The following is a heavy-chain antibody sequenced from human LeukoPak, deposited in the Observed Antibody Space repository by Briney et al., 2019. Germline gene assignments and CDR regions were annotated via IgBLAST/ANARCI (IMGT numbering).Heavy chain of an antibody. Sequence: GGSLRLSCAASGFTFSSYSMNWVRQAPGKGLEWVSSISSSSSYIYYADSVKGRFTISRDNAKNSLYLQMNSLRAEDTAVYYCAREGAXDTXWTAYXYYGMDVWGQGTTVTVSS. V-gene: IGHV3-21*01. D-gene: IGHD6-13*01. CDR2: ISSSSSYI. CDR1: GFTFSSYS. CDR3: AREGAXDTXWTAYXYYGMDV. J-gene: IGHJ6*02.